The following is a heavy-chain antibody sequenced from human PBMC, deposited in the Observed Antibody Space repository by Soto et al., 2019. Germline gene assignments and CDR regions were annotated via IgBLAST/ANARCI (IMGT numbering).Heavy chain of an antibody. J-gene: IGHJ5*02. CDR1: GGSISSSNW. CDR2: IYHSGST. V-gene: IGHV4-4*02. CDR3: ARDFSSRYRWFDP. Sequence: SETLSLTCAVSGGSISSSNWWSWVRQPPGKGLEWIGEIYHSGSTNYNPPLKSRVTISVDKSKNQFSLKLSSVTAADTAVYYCARDFSSRYRWFDPWGQGTLVTVSS. D-gene: IGHD6-13*01.